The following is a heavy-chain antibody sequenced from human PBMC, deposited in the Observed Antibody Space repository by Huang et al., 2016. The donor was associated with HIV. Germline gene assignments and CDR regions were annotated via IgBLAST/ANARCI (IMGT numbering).Heavy chain of an antibody. CDR3: ARAVPTPNRFGVGGFDY. V-gene: IGHV3-21*01. J-gene: IGHJ4*02. CDR1: GFTFSSYS. Sequence: EVQLVESGGGLVKPGGSLRLSCAASGFTFSSYSMNWVRQAPGNGLECVADISSSSRYIYYADSVKGRFTISRDNAKNSLYLQMNSLRAEDTAVYYCARAVPTPNRFGVGGFDYWGQGTLVTVSS. D-gene: IGHD3-3*01. CDR2: ISSSSRYI.